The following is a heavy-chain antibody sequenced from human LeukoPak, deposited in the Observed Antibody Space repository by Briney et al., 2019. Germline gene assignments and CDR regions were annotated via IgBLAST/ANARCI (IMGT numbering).Heavy chain of an antibody. CDR1: GFTFSSYT. CDR3: TTRLRNHFDY. V-gene: IGHV3-23*01. J-gene: IGHJ4*02. Sequence: PGGSLRLSCAASGFTFSSYTMNWVRQALGQRLEWVSTISDPHSGSETHYADSVQGRFTISRDDSQNMVYLQMDSLRAEDTAVYYCTTRLRNHFDYWGQGTQVTVSS. CDR2: ISDPHSGSET. D-gene: IGHD5-12*01.